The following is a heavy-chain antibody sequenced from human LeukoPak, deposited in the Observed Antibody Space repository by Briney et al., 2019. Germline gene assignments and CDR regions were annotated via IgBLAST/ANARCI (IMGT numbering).Heavy chain of an antibody. D-gene: IGHD6-19*01. CDR1: GFTFSSYS. V-gene: IGHV3-21*01. Sequence: GGSLRLSCAASGFTFSSYSMNWVRQAPGKGLEWVSSISSSSSYIYYADSMKGRFTISRDNAKNSLYLQMNSLRAEDTAVYYCAPYSSGWSGGEYFQHWGQGTLVTVSS. CDR2: ISSSSSYI. CDR3: APYSSGWSGGEYFQH. J-gene: IGHJ1*01.